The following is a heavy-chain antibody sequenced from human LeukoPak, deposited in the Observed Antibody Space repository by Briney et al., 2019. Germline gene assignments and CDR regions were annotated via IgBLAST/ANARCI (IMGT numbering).Heavy chain of an antibody. CDR1: GFTVSSNY. CDR2: IYSGGST. Sequence: HSGGSLRLSCAASGFTVSSNYMSWVRQAPGKGLEWVSVIYSGGSTYYADSVKGRFTISRDNSKNTLYLQMNSLRAEDTAVYYCARAEDYSYGTDYWGQGTLVTVSS. V-gene: IGHV3-66*01. D-gene: IGHD5-18*01. J-gene: IGHJ4*02. CDR3: ARAEDYSYGTDY.